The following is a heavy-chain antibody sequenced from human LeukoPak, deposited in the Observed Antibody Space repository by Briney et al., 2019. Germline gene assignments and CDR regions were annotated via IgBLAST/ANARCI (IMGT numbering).Heavy chain of an antibody. CDR1: GFTFYEYA. D-gene: IGHD3-9*01. J-gene: IGHJ3*02. Sequence: GGSLRLSCAASGFTFYEYAMHWVRQAPGKGLEWVSGISWNSGSIGYADSVKGRFTISRDNAKNSLYLQMNSLRAEDTALYYCAKDLRDILTGYSTSWSGDAFDIWGQGTMVTVSS. CDR3: AKDLRDILTGYSTSWSGDAFDI. CDR2: ISWNSGSI. V-gene: IGHV3-9*01.